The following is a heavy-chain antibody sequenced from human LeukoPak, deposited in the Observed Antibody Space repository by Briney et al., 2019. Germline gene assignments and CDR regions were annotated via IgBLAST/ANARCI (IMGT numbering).Heavy chain of an antibody. J-gene: IGHJ4*02. CDR1: GGSFSGYY. CDR2: INHSGST. V-gene: IGHV4-34*01. D-gene: IGHD3-3*01. CDR3: ARAYDFWSGYYPLDY. Sequence: PSETLSLTCAVYGGSFSGYYWSWIRQPPGKGLEWIGKINHSGSTNYNPSLKSRVTISVDTSKNQFSLKLSSVTAADTAVYYCARAYDFWSGYYPLDYWGQGTLVTVSS.